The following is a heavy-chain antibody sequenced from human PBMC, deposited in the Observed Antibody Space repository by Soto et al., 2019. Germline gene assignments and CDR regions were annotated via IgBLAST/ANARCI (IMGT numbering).Heavy chain of an antibody. D-gene: IGHD5-12*01. J-gene: IGHJ6*03. CDR2: IYYSGST. V-gene: IGHV4-59*01. CDR1: GGSISSYY. Sequence: QVQLQESGPGLVKPSETLSLTCTVSGGSISSYYWSWIRQPPGKGLEWIGYIYYSGSTNYNPSRKSRVTISVDTSKNQFSLKLSSVTAADTAVYYCARSMGLRRPYYYYYYMDVWGKGTTVTVSS. CDR3: ARSMGLRRPYYYYYYMDV.